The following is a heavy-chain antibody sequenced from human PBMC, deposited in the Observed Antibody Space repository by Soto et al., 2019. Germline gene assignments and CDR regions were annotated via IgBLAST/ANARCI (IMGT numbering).Heavy chain of an antibody. J-gene: IGHJ6*01. Sequence: QVQLVQSGAEVKKPGASVKVSCKASGYTFTSYAMHWVRQAPGQRLEWMGWINAGNGNTKYSQKFQGRVTITRDTAASTAYMELSSLRSEGTAVYYCARPEGYGSSNSCYDYYYYGMDVW. CDR1: GYTFTSYA. CDR3: ARPEGYGSSNSCYDYYYYGMDV. V-gene: IGHV1-3*01. D-gene: IGHD2-2*01. CDR2: INAGNGNT.